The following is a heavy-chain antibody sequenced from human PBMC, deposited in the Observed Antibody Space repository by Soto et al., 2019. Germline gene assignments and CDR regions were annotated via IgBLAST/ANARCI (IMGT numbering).Heavy chain of an antibody. D-gene: IGHD2-8*01. V-gene: IGHV1-58*01. Sequence: QMQLEQSGAEVKKPGTSVKVSCKASGFTFTSSAFQWVRQARGQRLEWIGWIAVGSGCTNYAQRFQDRVTLTRDMSTATTYLEPRRRTSEDTAIYYCAADATAWQQMVPSDYWGQGPLATVSS. J-gene: IGHJ4*02. CDR3: AADATAWQQMVPSDY. CDR2: IAVGSGCT. CDR1: GFTFTSSA.